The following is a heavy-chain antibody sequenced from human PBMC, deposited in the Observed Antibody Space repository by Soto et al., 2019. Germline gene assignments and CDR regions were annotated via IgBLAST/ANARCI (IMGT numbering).Heavy chain of an antibody. Sequence: QVQLVQSGAEVKKPGSSVKVSCKASGGTFRRYAISWVRQAPGQGLEWMGASIPIFGKANHAQNFQGRVTITADESTSTADRELSSQRSKYTAVYYCGRELYGSGNYSSPGYWGQVTLVTVSS. CDR1: GGTFRRYA. CDR2: SIPIFGKA. J-gene: IGHJ4*02. CDR3: GRELYGSGNYSSPGY. D-gene: IGHD3-10*01. V-gene: IGHV1-69*01.